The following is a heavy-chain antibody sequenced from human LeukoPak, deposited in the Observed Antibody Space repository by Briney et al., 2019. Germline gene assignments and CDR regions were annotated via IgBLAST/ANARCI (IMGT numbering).Heavy chain of an antibody. J-gene: IGHJ6*02. V-gene: IGHV3-23*01. CDR3: AKDRSGGGDYYFGMDV. CDR1: GLTYSSYA. D-gene: IGHD6-19*01. Sequence: GGSLRLSCAASGLTYSSYAMSWVRQAPGKGLEWVSSISGSGGSTYYADSVKGRFTISRDNSQNTLYLQMNSLRAEDTAVYYCAKDRSGGGDYYFGMDVWGPGTTVTVSS. CDR2: ISGSGGST.